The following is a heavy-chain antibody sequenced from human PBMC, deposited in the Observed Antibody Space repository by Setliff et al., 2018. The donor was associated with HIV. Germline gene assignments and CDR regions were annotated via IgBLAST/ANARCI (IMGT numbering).Heavy chain of an antibody. CDR1: GGPLSSYY. D-gene: IGHD6-13*01. CDR2: IDYRGST. CDR3: ARQSGYT. V-gene: IGHV4-59*08. Sequence: SETLSLTCTVSGGPLSSYYWNWIRQPPGKGLEWIGDIDYRGSTNYNPSLKSRVTISIDTSKNQFSLRLNSVTAADTAVYYCARQSGYTRGQGTLVTVSS. J-gene: IGHJ4*02.